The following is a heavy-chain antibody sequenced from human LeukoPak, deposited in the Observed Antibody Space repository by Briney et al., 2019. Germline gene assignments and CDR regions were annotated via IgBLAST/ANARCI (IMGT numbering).Heavy chain of an antibody. CDR2: INTDGSST. CDR1: GFTFSSYW. D-gene: IGHD3-10*01. Sequence: GSLRLSCAASGFTFSSYWMHWVRQAPGKGLVWVSRINTDGSSTSYADSVKGRFTISRDNAKNSLYLQMNSLRAEDTAVYYCARGTSMVRGVIITPHDYWGQGTLVTVSS. J-gene: IGHJ4*02. V-gene: IGHV3-74*01. CDR3: ARGTSMVRGVIITPHDY.